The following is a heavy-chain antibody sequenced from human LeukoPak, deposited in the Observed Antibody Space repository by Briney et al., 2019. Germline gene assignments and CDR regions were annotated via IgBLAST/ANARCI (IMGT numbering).Heavy chain of an antibody. CDR1: GYSFTSYW. Sequence: GESLKISCKGSGYSFTSYWIGWVRQMPGKGLEWMGIIYPGDSDTRYSPSFQGQVTISAEKSISTAYLQWSSLKASDTAMYYCAGCVGYCSGGSCSLRYWGQGTLVTVSS. J-gene: IGHJ4*02. CDR2: IYPGDSDT. CDR3: AGCVGYCSGGSCSLRY. V-gene: IGHV5-51*01. D-gene: IGHD2-15*01.